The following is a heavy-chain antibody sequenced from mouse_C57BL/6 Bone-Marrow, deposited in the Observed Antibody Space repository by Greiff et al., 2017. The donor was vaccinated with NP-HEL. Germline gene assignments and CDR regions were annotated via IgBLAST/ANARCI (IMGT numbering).Heavy chain of an antibody. CDR2: SWWDDDK. V-gene: IGHV8-8*01. CDR1: GFSLSTFGMG. CDR3: ARIRWLLRLFYAMDY. Sequence: QVTLKESGPGILQPSQTLSLTCSFSGFSLSTFGMGVGWIRQPSGKGLEWLAHSWWDDDKYYNPALKSRLTSSKDTSKNQVFLKIANVDTADTATYYCARIRWLLRLFYAMDYWGQGTSVTVSS. D-gene: IGHD2-3*01. J-gene: IGHJ4*01.